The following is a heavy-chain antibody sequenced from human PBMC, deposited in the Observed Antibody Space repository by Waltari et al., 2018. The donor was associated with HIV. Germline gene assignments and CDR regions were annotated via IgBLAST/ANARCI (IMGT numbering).Heavy chain of an antibody. CDR1: GFSLSPTGVG. V-gene: IGHV2-5*01. Sequence: QITLKESGPTLVRPTQTLTLTCSFSGFSLSPTGVGVGWIRQSPGKALECLEIIYWNDDNRYSPSLKSRLNITKDTSRNQVVLILTNMDPEDTATYYCAHILTHYDTNGHYWSPNGFDIWGQGTMVSVSS. CDR3: AHILTHYDTNGHYWSPNGFDI. J-gene: IGHJ3*02. CDR2: IYWNDDN. D-gene: IGHD3-22*01.